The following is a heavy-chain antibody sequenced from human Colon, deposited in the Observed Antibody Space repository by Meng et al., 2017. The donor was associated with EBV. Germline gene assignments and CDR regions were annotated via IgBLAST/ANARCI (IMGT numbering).Heavy chain of an antibody. CDR3: VISSHN. CDR2: IYYRGST. D-gene: IGHD3-3*02. V-gene: IGHV4-39*07. Sequence: RYSAPGRCKLSEPRVLTCPISCRSITSCSASWGWVRQPPGNGLEWLGGIYYRGSTNYNPSLKSRISMSVDMSKNQFSLKVNSVTAADTAIYYCVISSHNWGQGTLVTVSS. CDR1: CRSITSCSAS. J-gene: IGHJ4*02.